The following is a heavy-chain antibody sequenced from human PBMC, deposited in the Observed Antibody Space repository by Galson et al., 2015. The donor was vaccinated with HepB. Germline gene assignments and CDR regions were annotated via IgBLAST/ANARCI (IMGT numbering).Heavy chain of an antibody. CDR3: AKGYGLFDS. D-gene: IGHD5-18*01. CDR2: ISGNGDST. CDR1: GFAFDTLA. J-gene: IGHJ5*01. V-gene: IGHV3-23*01. Sequence: SLRLSCAASGFAFDTLAMSWVRQAPGRGLEWISGISGNGDSTFYADSVKGRFTVSRDNSNNMLYLQMNSLRAEDAGLYFCAKGYGLFDSWGQGILVTVSS.